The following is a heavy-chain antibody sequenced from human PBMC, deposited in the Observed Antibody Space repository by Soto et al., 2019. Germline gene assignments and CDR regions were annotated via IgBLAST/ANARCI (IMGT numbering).Heavy chain of an antibody. CDR2: IYFSGTT. D-gene: IGHD1-1*01. J-gene: IGHJ3*02. V-gene: IGHV4-59*11. CDR3: ARHRLDTSMRPHAWVLFDI. CDR1: DDSITNHY. Sequence: SEPLSLTCTVSDDSITNHYWSWLRQSPAKGLEWLGHIYFSGTTKYNPSLESRVTISVDTSKNQFSLRLTSATAADTAVYYCARHRLDTSMRPHAWVLFDIWGQGTKVTVSS.